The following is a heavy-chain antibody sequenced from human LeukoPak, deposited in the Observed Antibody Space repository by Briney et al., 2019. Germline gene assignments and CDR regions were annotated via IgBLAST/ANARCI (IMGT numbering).Heavy chain of an antibody. CDR2: IKHDGSEK. Sequence: GGSLRLSCAASGFTFSRHWVTWVRQAPGKGLEWVANIKHDGSEKNYVDSVKGRFTISRDNAKNSLYLQMNSLRAEDTAVYYCATPLDYYDRSDSHQGGDWGQGTLVTVSS. CDR1: GFTFSRHW. V-gene: IGHV3-7*03. J-gene: IGHJ4*02. CDR3: ATPLDYYDRSDSHQGGD. D-gene: IGHD3-22*01.